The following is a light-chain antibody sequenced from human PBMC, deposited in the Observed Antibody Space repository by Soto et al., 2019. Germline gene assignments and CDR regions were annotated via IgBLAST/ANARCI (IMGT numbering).Light chain of an antibody. J-gene: IGLJ1*01. CDR1: TSNIGSNY. CDR3: ATWDDSLNGFYV. CDR2: RNN. Sequence: QSLLTQPPSASGTPGQGVTISCSGSTSNIGSNYVYWYQQLPGTAPKLLIYRNNQRPSGVPDRFSGSKSGTSASLAISGLLSDDEADYFCATWDDSLNGFYVFGTGTKVTVL. V-gene: IGLV1-47*01.